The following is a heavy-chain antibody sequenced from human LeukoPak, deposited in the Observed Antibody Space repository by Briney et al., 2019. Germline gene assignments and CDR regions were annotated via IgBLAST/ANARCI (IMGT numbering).Heavy chain of an antibody. V-gene: IGHV1-69*13. CDR2: IIPIFGTA. J-gene: IGHJ3*02. CDR3: ASDYYDSSGYPHDAFDI. CDR1: GGTFSSYA. Sequence: SVKVSCKASGGTFSSYAISWVRQAPGQGLEWMGGIIPIFGTANYAQKFQRRVTITADESTSTAYMELSSLRSEDTAVYYCASDYYDSSGYPHDAFDIWGQGTMVTVSS. D-gene: IGHD3-22*01.